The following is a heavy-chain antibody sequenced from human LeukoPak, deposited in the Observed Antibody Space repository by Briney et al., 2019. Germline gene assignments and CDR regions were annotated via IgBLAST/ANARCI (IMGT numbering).Heavy chain of an antibody. V-gene: IGHV3-33*06. J-gene: IGHJ4*02. Sequence: PVRSLKLSSAASRFTSTGCHIHWVRQAPGKGLEWVALVWHDGSKTYYADSVKGRFTVSRDNSKNTLYLQMNSLRAEDTAIYYCAKDTNDNGDYNYFDFWGQGTLVTVSS. CDR2: VWHDGSKT. D-gene: IGHD4-17*01. CDR1: RFTSTGCH. CDR3: AKDTNDNGDYNYFDF.